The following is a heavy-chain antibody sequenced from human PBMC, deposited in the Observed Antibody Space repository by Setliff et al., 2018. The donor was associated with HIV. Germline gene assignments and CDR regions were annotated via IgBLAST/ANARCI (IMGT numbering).Heavy chain of an antibody. CDR2: ISFDGTKT. Sequence: GGSLRLSCEASTFSFTDCAMHWVRQAPGKGLEWVALISFDGTKTHYADSVMGRFTISRDNSRTSLYLEMNSLRPEDTAVYFCAGGGRNYHLLWGYYYYYYMDVWGKGTAVTVSS. J-gene: IGHJ6*03. CDR1: TFSFTDCA. D-gene: IGHD3-3*01. V-gene: IGHV3-30*04. CDR3: AGGGRNYHLLWGYYYYYYMDV.